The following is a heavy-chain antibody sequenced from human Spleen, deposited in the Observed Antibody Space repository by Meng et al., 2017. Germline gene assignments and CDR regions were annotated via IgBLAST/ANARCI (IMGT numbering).Heavy chain of an antibody. CDR2: ISYDGSNK. CDR1: GFTFSSYA. Sequence: GESLKISCAASGFTFSSYAMHWVRQAPGKGLEWVAVISYDGSNKYYADSVKGRFTISRDNSKNTLYLQMNSLRAEDTAVYYCARVSGPGIAVAAPINYFDYWGQGTLVTVSS. J-gene: IGHJ4*02. V-gene: IGHV3-30*04. CDR3: ARVSGPGIAVAAPINYFDY. D-gene: IGHD6-19*01.